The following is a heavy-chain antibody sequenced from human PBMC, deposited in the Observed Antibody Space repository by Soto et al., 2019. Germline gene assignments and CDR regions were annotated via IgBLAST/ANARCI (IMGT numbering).Heavy chain of an antibody. CDR2: IYYSGST. CDR1: GGSISSSSYY. Sequence: QLQLQESGPGLVKPSETLSLTCTVSGGSISSSSYYWGWIRQPPGKGLEWIGSIYYSGSTYYNPSLKSRDTISVDTSKNQFSLKLSSVTAADTAVYYCARHGITMIVVKRGWFDPWGQGTLVTVSS. J-gene: IGHJ5*02. CDR3: ARHGITMIVVKRGWFDP. D-gene: IGHD3-22*01. V-gene: IGHV4-39*01.